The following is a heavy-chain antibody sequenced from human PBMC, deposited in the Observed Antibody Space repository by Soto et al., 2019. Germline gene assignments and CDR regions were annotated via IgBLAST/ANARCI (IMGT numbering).Heavy chain of an antibody. CDR3: ARAFYGMDV. CDR1: GFSLSGSGMR. V-gene: IGHV2-70*04. CDR2: MDWECTK. J-gene: IGHJ6*02. Sequence: SGPTLVNPTPTLTLTCTVSGFSLSGSGMRVTWIRQPPGKALEWLARMDWECTKLYSTSLKTRLTISKDTSKNQVVLTMTNVDPADTGTYYCARAFYGMDVWGQGTTVTVSS.